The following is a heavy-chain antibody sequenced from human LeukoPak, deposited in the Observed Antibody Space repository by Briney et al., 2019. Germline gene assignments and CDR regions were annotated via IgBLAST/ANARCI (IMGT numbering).Heavy chain of an antibody. D-gene: IGHD3-3*01. CDR1: GGSISSYY. Sequence: SETLSLTCTVSGGSISSYYRSWIRQPAGKGLEWIGRIYTSGSTNYNPSLKSRVTMSVDTSKNQFSLKLSSVTAADTAVYYCARGIQDYDFWSYYYYYMDVWGKGTTVTVSS. CDR3: ARGIQDYDFWSYYYYYMDV. J-gene: IGHJ6*03. V-gene: IGHV4-4*07. CDR2: IYTSGST.